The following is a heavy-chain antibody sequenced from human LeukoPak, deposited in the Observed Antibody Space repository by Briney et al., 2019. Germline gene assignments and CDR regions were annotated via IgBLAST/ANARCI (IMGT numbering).Heavy chain of an antibody. CDR3: ARGQNYFDY. CDR1: GLTFSTYT. CDR2: ISSSTSYI. J-gene: IGHJ4*02. V-gene: IGHV3-21*01. Sequence: GGSLRLSCADSGLTFSTYTMNWVRQAPGKGLEWVSSISSSTSYISYADSVKGRFTISRDSAKNSLYLQMNSLRAEDTAVYYCARGQNYFDYWGQGTLVTVSS.